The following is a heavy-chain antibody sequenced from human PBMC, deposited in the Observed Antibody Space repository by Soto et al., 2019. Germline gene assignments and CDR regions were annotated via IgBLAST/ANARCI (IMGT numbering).Heavy chain of an antibody. Sequence: QVQLVESGGGVVQPGRSLRLSCAASGFTFSSYAMHWVRQAPGKGLEWVAVISYDGSNKYYADSVKGRFTISRDNSKNTLYLQMNSLRAEDTAXXXXXXXXRSSGWY. D-gene: IGHD6-19*01. CDR2: ISYDGSNK. CDR1: GFTFSSYA. CDR3: XXXXRSSGWY. J-gene: IGHJ2*01. V-gene: IGHV3-30-3*01.